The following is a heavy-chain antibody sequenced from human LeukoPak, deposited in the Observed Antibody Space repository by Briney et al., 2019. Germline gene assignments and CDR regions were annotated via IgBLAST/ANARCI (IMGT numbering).Heavy chain of an antibody. D-gene: IGHD6-19*01. CDR2: LSVIGGST. J-gene: IGHJ4*02. V-gene: IGHV3-23*01. Sequence: GGSLRLSCAASGFTFSGYGMSWVRQAPGKGLEWVSILSVIGGSTNYADSVKGRFTSSRDNSKNTLYLQMNSLRAKDTAVYYWAEGGWLEYWGQGTLVTVSS. CDR1: GFTFSGYG. CDR3: AEGGWLEY.